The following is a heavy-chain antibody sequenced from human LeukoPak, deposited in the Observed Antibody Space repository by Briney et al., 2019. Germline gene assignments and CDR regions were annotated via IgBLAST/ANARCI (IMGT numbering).Heavy chain of an antibody. J-gene: IGHJ4*02. V-gene: IGHV3-53*01. D-gene: IGHD2-21*02. CDR3: EASGDYVGWFFDY. CDR2: IYSGGST. CDR1: GFTVSSNY. Sequence: GGSLRLSCAASGFTVSSNYMSWVRQAPGKGLEWVSVIYSGGSTYYADSVKGRFTISRDNSKNTLYLQMNSLRAEDTAVYVCEASGDYVGWFFDYWGQGTLVTVSS.